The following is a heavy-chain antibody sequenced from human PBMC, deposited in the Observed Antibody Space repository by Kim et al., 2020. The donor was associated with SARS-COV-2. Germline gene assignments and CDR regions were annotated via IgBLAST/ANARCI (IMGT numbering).Heavy chain of an antibody. Sequence: ASVKVSCKASGYTFTGYYMHWVRQAPGQGLEWMGWINPNSGGTNYAQKFQGRVTMTRDTSISTAYMELSRLRSDDTAVYYCARRPFWSGYPYYGMDVWGQGTTVTVSS. J-gene: IGHJ6*02. CDR1: GYTFTGYY. D-gene: IGHD3-3*01. V-gene: IGHV1-2*02. CDR3: ARRPFWSGYPYYGMDV. CDR2: INPNSGGT.